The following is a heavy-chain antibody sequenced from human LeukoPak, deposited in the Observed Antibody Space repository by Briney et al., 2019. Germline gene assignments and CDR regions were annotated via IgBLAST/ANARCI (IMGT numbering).Heavy chain of an antibody. J-gene: IGHJ3*02. CDR1: GFTFSDYW. D-gene: IGHD3-3*01. Sequence: PGGSLRLSCAASGFTFSDYWMHWVRQAPGKGLVWVSRIDSDGSSTSNADSVKGRFTISRDNAKNSLYLQMNSLRAEDTAVYYCARDGTYYDFWSGSVEGAFDIWGQGTMVTVSS. CDR3: ARDGTYYDFWSGSVEGAFDI. CDR2: IDSDGSST. V-gene: IGHV3-74*01.